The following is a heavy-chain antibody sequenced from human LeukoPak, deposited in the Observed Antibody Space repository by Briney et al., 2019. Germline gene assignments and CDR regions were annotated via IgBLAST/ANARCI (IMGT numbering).Heavy chain of an antibody. CDR1: GYTFTSYA. CDR3: ARGTYFEDYYYYYMDV. Sequence: ASVKVSCTASGYTFTSYAMNWVRQAPGQGLEWMGWINTNTGNPTYAQGFTGRFVFSLDTSVSTAYLQISSLKAEDTAVYYCARGTYFEDYYYYYMDVWGKGTTVTVSS. D-gene: IGHD3-9*01. V-gene: IGHV7-4-1*02. J-gene: IGHJ6*03. CDR2: INTNTGNP.